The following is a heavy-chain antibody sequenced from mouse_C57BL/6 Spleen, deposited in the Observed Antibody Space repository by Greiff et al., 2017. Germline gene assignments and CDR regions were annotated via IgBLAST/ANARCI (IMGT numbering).Heavy chain of an antibody. D-gene: IGHD1-1*01. V-gene: IGHV14-3*01. CDR3: ARSLYYYGSSYDGYAMDC. CDR2: IDPANGNT. CDR1: GFNIKNTY. Sequence: VQLKESVAELVRPGASVKLSCTASGFNIKNTYMHWVKQRPEQGLEWIGRIDPANGNTKYAPKFQGKATITADTSSNTAYLQLSSLTSEDTAIYDCARSLYYYGSSYDGYAMDCWGQGTSVTVSS. J-gene: IGHJ4*01.